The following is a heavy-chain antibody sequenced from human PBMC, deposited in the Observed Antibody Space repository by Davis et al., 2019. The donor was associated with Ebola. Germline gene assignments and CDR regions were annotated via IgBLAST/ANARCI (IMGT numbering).Heavy chain of an antibody. CDR3: ARDRVYYYDSSGYYYKYNWFDP. J-gene: IGHJ5*02. D-gene: IGHD3-22*01. CDR2: IWYDGSNK. Sequence: GESLKISCAASGFTFSSYGMHWVRQAPGKGLEWVAVIWYDGSNKYYADSVKGRFTISRDNSKNTLYLQMNGLRAEDTAVYYCARDRVYYYDSSGYYYKYNWFDPWGQGTLVTVSS. V-gene: IGHV3-33*01. CDR1: GFTFSSYG.